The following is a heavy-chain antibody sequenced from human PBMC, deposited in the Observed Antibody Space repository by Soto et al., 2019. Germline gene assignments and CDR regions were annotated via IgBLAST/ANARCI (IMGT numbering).Heavy chain of an antibody. CDR1: DDSINSDKYY. J-gene: IGHJ4*02. V-gene: IGHV4-39*01. CDR3: ARLEGLATISYYFDF. D-gene: IGHD3-9*01. CDR2: VYYRGNA. Sequence: SETLSLTCSVSDDSINSDKYYWGWIRQPPGKGLEWIGSVYYRGNAYYNPSLQTRVTISLDKSKSQFSLKLNSVTAADSAMYFCARLEGLATISYYFDFWGPGALVTVSS.